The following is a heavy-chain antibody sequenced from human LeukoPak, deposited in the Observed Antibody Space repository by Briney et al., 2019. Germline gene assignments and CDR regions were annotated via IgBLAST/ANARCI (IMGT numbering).Heavy chain of an antibody. CDR2: VYYSGST. J-gene: IGHJ3*02. CDR1: GDSISNYY. CDR3: ARHLKMATPRPGDAFDI. Sequence: SETLSLTCTVSGDSISNYYWNWIRQPPGKGLEWIGYVYYSGSTNYNPSLKSRVTISVDTSKTQFSLKLSSVTAADTAVYYCARHLKMATPRPGDAFDIWGQGTMVTVSS. D-gene: IGHD5-24*01. V-gene: IGHV4-59*01.